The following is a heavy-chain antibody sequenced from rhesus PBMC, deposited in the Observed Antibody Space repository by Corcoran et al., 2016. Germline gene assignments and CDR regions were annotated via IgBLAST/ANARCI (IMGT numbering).Heavy chain of an antibody. CDR1: GGSISDSYR. CDR2: SYGNSMNT. Sequence: QVQLQESGPGVVKPSETLSLSCAVSGGSISDSYRWSWIRQHPGKGLDWIGYSYGNSMNTNYNPSLKSRVTISNVTSKNQFSLKLSSLTSADTAVYYGARPRYSGGGENFEFWGQGALVTVSS. V-gene: IGHV4S10*01. J-gene: IGHJ1*01. CDR3: ARPRYSGGGENFEF. D-gene: IGHD5-24*01.